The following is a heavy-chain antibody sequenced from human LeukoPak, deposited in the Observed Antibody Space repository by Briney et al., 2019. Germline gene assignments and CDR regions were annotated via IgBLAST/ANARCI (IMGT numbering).Heavy chain of an antibody. CDR2: IYHSGST. CDR3: ARDVRLVCNITSCYPRWGFDP. Sequence: SQTLSLTCTVSGGSISSGGYYWSWIRQPPGKGLEWIGYIYHSGSTYYNPSLKSRVTISVDRSKNQFSLKLSSVTAADTAVYYCARDVRLVCNITSCYPRWGFDPWGQGTLVTVSS. CDR1: GGSISSGGYY. J-gene: IGHJ5*02. D-gene: IGHD2-2*01. V-gene: IGHV4-30-2*01.